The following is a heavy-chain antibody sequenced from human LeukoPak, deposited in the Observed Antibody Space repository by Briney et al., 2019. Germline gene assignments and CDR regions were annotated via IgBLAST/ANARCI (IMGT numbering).Heavy chain of an antibody. J-gene: IGHJ2*01. CDR2: ISGSGGST. V-gene: IGHV3-23*01. CDR3: AKGRGRGWYFDL. Sequence: GGSLRLSCAASGFTFSSYAMSWVRQAPGKGLEWVSAISGSGGSTYYADPVKGRFTISRDNSKNTLYLQMNSLRAEDTAVYYCAKGRGRGWYFDLWGRGTLVTVSS. D-gene: IGHD1-26*01. CDR1: GFTFSSYA.